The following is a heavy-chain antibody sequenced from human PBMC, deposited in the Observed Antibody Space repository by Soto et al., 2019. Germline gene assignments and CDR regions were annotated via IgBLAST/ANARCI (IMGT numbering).Heavy chain of an antibody. CDR1: GYTFTSYG. CDR3: ARDRTAAGTSDY. CDR2: ISAYNANT. D-gene: IGHD6-13*01. V-gene: IGHV1-18*01. Sequence: ASVKVSCKAPGYTFTSYGISWVRQAPGQGLEWMGWISAYNANTNYAQKLQGRVTMTTDTSTSTAYMELRSLRSDDTAVYFCARDRTAAGTSDYWGQGTLVTVSS. J-gene: IGHJ4*02.